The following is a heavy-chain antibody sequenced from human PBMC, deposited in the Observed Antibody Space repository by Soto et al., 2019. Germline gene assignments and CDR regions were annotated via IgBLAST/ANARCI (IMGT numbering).Heavy chain of an antibody. J-gene: IGHJ6*02. CDR2: IWSDGSDQ. CDR1: GFSIRTYG. Sequence: QVELVESGGGVVQPGKSLRLSCVASGFSIRTYGMHWVRQAPGKGLEWVAVIWSDGSDQLYADSMKGRLTISRDNAKNTLYLQVSRLRADDTAAYFCATEPRMSSRGRGGMDVWGHGTTVIVSS. CDR3: ATEPRMSSRGRGGMDV. D-gene: IGHD3-10*01. V-gene: IGHV3-33*01.